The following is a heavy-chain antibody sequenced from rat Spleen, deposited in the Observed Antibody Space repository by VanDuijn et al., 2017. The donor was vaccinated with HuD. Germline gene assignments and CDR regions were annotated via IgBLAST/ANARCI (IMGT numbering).Heavy chain of an antibody. CDR2: IIYDGSNT. CDR1: GFTFSDYA. D-gene: IGHD1-12*02. J-gene: IGHJ3*01. V-gene: IGHV5-17*01. CDR3: ASHYDGTYYFNWFAY. Sequence: EVQLVESGGGLVQPGRSLKLSCTASGFTFSDYAMAWVRQAPKKGLEWVATIIYDGSNTYYRESVKGRFTISRDNAKSTLYLQIDGLRSEDTASYYCASHYDGTYYFNWFAYWGQGTLVTVSS.